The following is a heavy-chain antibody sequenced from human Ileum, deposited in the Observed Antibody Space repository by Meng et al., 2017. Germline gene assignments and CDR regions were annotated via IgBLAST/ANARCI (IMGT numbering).Heavy chain of an antibody. D-gene: IGHD5-24*01. Sequence: GESLKISCAASGFTFSSYSMNWVRQAPGKGLEWVSSISSSSSYIYYADSVKGRFTISRDNAKNSLYLQMNSLRAEDTAVYYCARDLQAVEMATIYDGMDVWGQGTTVTVSS. J-gene: IGHJ6*02. CDR1: GFTFSSYS. V-gene: IGHV3-21*01. CDR2: ISSSSSYI. CDR3: ARDLQAVEMATIYDGMDV.